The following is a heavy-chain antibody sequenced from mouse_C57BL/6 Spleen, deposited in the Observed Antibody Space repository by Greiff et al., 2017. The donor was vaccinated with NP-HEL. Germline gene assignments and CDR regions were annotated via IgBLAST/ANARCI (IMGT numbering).Heavy chain of an antibody. CDR1: GFTFSDYG. Sequence: EVKLMESGGGLVQPGGSLKLSCADSGFTFSDYGMAWVRQAPRKGPEWVAFISNLAYSIYYADTVTGRFTISRENAKNTLYLEMSSLRSEDTAMYYCARQGDAMDYWGQGTSVTVSS. J-gene: IGHJ4*01. CDR3: ARQGDAMDY. CDR2: ISNLAYSI. V-gene: IGHV5-15*01.